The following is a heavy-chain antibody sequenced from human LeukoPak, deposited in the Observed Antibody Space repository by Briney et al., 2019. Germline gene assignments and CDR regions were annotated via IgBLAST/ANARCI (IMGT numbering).Heavy chain of an antibody. J-gene: IGHJ4*02. V-gene: IGHV3-33*06. CDR3: AKDVVDTAMVTWGYYFDY. CDR1: GFTFSSYG. CDR2: IWYDGSNK. D-gene: IGHD5-18*01. Sequence: GGSLRLSCAASGFTFSSYGMHWVRQAPGKGLEGVAVIWYDGSNKYYADSVKGRFTISRDNSKNTLYLQMNSLRAEDTAVYYCAKDVVDTAMVTWGYYFDYWGQGTLVTVSS.